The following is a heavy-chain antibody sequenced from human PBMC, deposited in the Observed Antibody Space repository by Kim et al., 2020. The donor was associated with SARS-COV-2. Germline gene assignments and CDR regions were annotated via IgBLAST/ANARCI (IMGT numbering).Heavy chain of an antibody. CDR2: ISGSGGST. Sequence: GGSLRLSCAASGFTFSSYAMSWVRQAPGKGLEWVSAISGSGGSTYYADSVKGRSTISRDKSKNTLYLQMNSLRAEDTAVYYCAKDKYYDSSGQLDYWGQGTLVTVSS. J-gene: IGHJ4*02. CDR3: AKDKYYDSSGQLDY. CDR1: GFTFSSYA. D-gene: IGHD3-22*01. V-gene: IGHV3-23*01.